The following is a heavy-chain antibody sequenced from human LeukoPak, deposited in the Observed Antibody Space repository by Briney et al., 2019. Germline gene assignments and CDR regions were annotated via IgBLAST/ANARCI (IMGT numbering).Heavy chain of an antibody. D-gene: IGHD2-2*02. CDR3: ARVFPLGTIRGAFDI. V-gene: IGHV3-43D*03. Sequence: QSGGSLRLSCAASGFTFDDYAMHWVRQASGKGLEWVSHITWDGGSTHYADSVEGRFTISRDNRENSLYLQMNSLRAEDTAVYYCARVFPLGTIRGAFDIWGQGTMVTVSS. CDR2: ITWDGGST. J-gene: IGHJ3*02. CDR1: GFTFDDYA.